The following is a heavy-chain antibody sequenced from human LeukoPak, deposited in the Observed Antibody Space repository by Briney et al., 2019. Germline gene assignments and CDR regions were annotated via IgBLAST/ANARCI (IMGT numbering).Heavy chain of an antibody. CDR1: GYTFTGYY. J-gene: IGHJ3*02. D-gene: IGHD3-3*01. V-gene: IGHV1-2*02. CDR3: ARGRFLERRKSPDAFDI. CDR2: INPNSGGT. Sequence: GASVKVSCKASGYTFTGYYMHWVRQAPGQGLEWMGWINPNSGGTNYAQKFQGRVTMTRDTSISTAYMELSRLRSDDTAVYYCARGRFLERRKSPDAFDIWGQGTMVTVSS.